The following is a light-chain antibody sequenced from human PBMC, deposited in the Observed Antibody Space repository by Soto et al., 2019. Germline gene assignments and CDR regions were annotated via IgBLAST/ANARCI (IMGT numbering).Light chain of an antibody. V-gene: IGKV3-20*01. J-gene: IGKJ5*01. CDR1: QSVSSSY. CDR3: QQYDDSPRLT. Sequence: EIVLTQSPGTLSLSPGERATLSCRASQSVSSSYLAWYQQKPGQAPRLLIYGASSRATGIPDRFSGSGSGTDFTLTISRLEPEDFAVYYCQQYDDSPRLTFGQGTRLEIK. CDR2: GAS.